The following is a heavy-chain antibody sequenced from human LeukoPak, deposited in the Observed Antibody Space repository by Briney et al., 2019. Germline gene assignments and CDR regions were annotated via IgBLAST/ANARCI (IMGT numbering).Heavy chain of an antibody. V-gene: IGHV1-46*01. CDR3: GRDVGLRGRGDY. D-gene: IGHD4-17*01. Sequence: ASVKVSCKASGYTFTSYAMHWVRQAPGQGLEWMGIINPSGGSTSYAQKFQGRVTMTRDTSTSTVYMELSSLRSEDTAVYYCGRDVGLRGRGDYWGQGTLVTVSS. CDR1: GYTFTSYA. J-gene: IGHJ4*02. CDR2: INPSGGST.